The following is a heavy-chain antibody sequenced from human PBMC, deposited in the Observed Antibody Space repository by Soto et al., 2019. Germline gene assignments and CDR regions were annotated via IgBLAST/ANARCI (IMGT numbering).Heavy chain of an antibody. Sequence: RPGGSLRLSCAASGFTFDDYGMSRVRQAPGKGLEWVSGINWNGGSTGYADSVKGRFTISRDNAKNSLYLQMNSLRAEDTALYYCARVGVATKRGYFDYWGQGTLVTVSS. CDR3: ARVGVATKRGYFDY. CDR2: INWNGGST. CDR1: GFTFDDYG. D-gene: IGHD5-12*01. V-gene: IGHV3-20*04. J-gene: IGHJ4*02.